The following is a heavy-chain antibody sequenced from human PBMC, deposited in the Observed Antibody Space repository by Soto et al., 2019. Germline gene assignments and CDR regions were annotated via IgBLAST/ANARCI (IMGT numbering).Heavy chain of an antibody. D-gene: IGHD3-22*01. CDR3: AKEAETYYYDSSGPWDAFDI. J-gene: IGHJ3*02. Sequence: GGSLRLSCAASGFTFDDYAMHWVRQAPGKGLEWVSGISWNSGSIGYADSVKGRFTISRDNAKNSLYLQMNSLRAEDTALYYCAKEAETYYYDSSGPWDAFDIWGQGTMVTVSS. CDR1: GFTFDDYA. CDR2: ISWNSGSI. V-gene: IGHV3-9*01.